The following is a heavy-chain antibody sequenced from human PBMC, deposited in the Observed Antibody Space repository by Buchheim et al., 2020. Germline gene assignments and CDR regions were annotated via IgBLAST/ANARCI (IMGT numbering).Heavy chain of an antibody. D-gene: IGHD3-22*01. Sequence: EVHLVESGGGLVQPGGSLRLSCAASGFTFTNYWMSWVRQAPGKGLEWVANIKEDGSEIYYVDSVKGRFTISRDNAKNSLYLQMNSLRDEDTAMYYCAREVPDPGRCDSCGHWGPWFDYWGQGTL. CDR3: AREVPDPGRCDSCGHWGPWFDY. J-gene: IGHJ4*02. V-gene: IGHV3-7*01. CDR1: GFTFTNYW. CDR2: IKEDGSEI.